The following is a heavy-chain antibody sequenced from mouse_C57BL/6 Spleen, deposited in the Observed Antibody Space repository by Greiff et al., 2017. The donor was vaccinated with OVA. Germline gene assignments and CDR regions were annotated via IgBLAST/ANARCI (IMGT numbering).Heavy chain of an antibody. Sequence: QVQLQQPGAELVMPGASVKLSCKASGYTFTSYWMHWVKQRPGQGLEWIGEIDPSDSYTNYNQKFKGKSTLTVDKSSSTAYMQLSSLTSEDSAVYYCATGPYYYGSSLYYFDYWGQGTTLTVSS. CDR2: IDPSDSYT. CDR1: GYTFTSYW. D-gene: IGHD1-1*01. J-gene: IGHJ2*01. CDR3: ATGPYYYGSSLYYFDY. V-gene: IGHV1-69*01.